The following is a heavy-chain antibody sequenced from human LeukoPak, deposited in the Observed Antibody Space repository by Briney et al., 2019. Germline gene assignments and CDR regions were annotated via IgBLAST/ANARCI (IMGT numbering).Heavy chain of an antibody. J-gene: IGHJ4*02. Sequence: SETLSLTCTVSGGSISRYYWSWIRQPAGKGLEWIGRLYTSGNTNYNPSLKSRVTMSVDTSKNQFSLKLSSVTAADTAVYYCARRRLGGWFRIDYWGQGTLVTVSS. CDR1: GGSISRYY. CDR2: LYTSGNT. CDR3: ARRRLGGWFRIDY. V-gene: IGHV4-4*07. D-gene: IGHD6-19*01.